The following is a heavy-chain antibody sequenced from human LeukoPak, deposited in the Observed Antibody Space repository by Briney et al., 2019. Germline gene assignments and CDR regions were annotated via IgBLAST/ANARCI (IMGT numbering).Heavy chain of an antibody. V-gene: IGHV4-59*01. J-gene: IGHJ4*02. Sequence: SETLSLTCTVSGGSISSYYWSWIRQPAGKGLEWIGYIYYSGSTNYNPSLKSRVTISVDTSKNQFSLKLSSVTAADTAVYYCASTKYYYESSGFYRYYFDYWGQGTLVTVSS. CDR1: GGSISSYY. CDR3: ASTKYYYESSGFYRYYFDY. CDR2: IYYSGST. D-gene: IGHD3-22*01.